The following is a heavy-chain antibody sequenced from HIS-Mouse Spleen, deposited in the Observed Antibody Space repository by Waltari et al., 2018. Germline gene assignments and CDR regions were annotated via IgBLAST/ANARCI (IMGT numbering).Heavy chain of an antibody. D-gene: IGHD3-9*01. J-gene: IGHJ6*02. V-gene: IGHV4-34*01. CDR1: GGSFSGYY. CDR2: INQSGST. Sequence: QVQLQQWGAGLLKPSETLSLTCAVYGGSFSGYYWSWIRQPPGKGLEWIGEINQSGSTDPNPSLRSRVTISVDTSKNQFSLKLSSVTAADTAVYYCARVDYDILTSSYGMDVWGQGTTVTVSS. CDR3: ARVDYDILTSSYGMDV.